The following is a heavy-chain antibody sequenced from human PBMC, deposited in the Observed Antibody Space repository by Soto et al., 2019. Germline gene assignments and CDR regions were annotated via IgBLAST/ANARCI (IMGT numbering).Heavy chain of an antibody. CDR1: GGTFSSYA. CDR3: ARAQYSSSWYPRYGMDV. Sequence: SVKVSCKASGGTFSSYAISWVRQAPGQGLEWMGGIIPIFGTANYAQKFQGRVTITADESTSTAYMELSSLRSEDTAVYYCARAQYSSSWYPRYGMDVWGQGTTVTVSS. J-gene: IGHJ6*02. D-gene: IGHD6-13*01. CDR2: IIPIFGTA. V-gene: IGHV1-69*13.